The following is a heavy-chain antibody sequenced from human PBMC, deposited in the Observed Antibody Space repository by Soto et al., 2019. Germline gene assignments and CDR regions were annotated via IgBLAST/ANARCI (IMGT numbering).Heavy chain of an antibody. D-gene: IGHD6-13*01. CDR2: IYYSGST. V-gene: IGHV4-59*01. Sequence: PSETLSLTCTVSGGSISSYYWSWIRQPPGKGLEWIGYIYYSGSTNYNPSIKSRVNITVDTSKNQFSLKLSSVTAADTAVYYCARDLKGSTCYDYWGQGTLVTVSS. CDR1: GGSISSYY. CDR3: ARDLKGSTCYDY. J-gene: IGHJ4*02.